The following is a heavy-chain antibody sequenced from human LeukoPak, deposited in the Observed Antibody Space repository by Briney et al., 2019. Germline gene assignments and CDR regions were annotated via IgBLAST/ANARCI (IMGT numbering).Heavy chain of an antibody. CDR1: GFTFSTYA. J-gene: IGHJ6*02. V-gene: IGHV3-30-3*01. CDR3: ARAAGTEHIYYYYGMDV. D-gene: IGHD2-21*01. Sequence: GGSLRLSCAASGFTFSTYAMHWVRQAPGKGLEWVAVISSDGSNKYYADSVKGRFTMSRDTSKNTLFLQMNSLRPEDTAVYYCARAAGTEHIYYYYGMDVWGQGTTVTVSS. CDR2: ISSDGSNK.